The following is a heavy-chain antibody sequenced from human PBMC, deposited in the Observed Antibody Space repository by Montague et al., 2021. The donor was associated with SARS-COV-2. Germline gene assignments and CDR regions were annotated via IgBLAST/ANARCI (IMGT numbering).Heavy chain of an antibody. CDR3: ARGKGRSPNAFDI. CDR2: IYYSGNP. J-gene: IGHJ3*02. D-gene: IGHD2-15*01. CDR1: GGSISTYY. Sequence: SETLSTCTVSGGSISTYYWSWIRQSPGKGLEWIGYIYYSGNPNYNPSLTSRLSMSVDTSKNQFSLELSSVTAADTAVFFCARGKGRSPNAFDIWGQGITVTVSS. V-gene: IGHV4-59*01.